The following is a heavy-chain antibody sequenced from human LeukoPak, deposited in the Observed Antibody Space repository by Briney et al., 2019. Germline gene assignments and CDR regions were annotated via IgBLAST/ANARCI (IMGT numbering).Heavy chain of an antibody. V-gene: IGHV4-34*01. J-gene: IGHJ4*03. CDR2: IDHRGSS. CDR1: GESFSAYF. Sequence: SSETLSLTCAVHGESFSAYFWSWIRQVPGKGLEWIGEIDHRGSSNYNPPLKNRATISVDTSKNHFSLSLTSVTAADTAVYYCATRSSTLAAARCFDDWGQGTVVTVSS. D-gene: IGHD6-6*01. CDR3: ATRSSTLAAARCFDD.